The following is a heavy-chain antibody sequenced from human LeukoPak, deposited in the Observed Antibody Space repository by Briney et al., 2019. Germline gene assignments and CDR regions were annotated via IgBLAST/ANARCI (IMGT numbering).Heavy chain of an antibody. CDR3: AGGVDYYDSSGP. CDR1: GGYFSGYY. D-gene: IGHD3-22*01. V-gene: IGHV4-59*01. CDR2: IHYSGST. Sequence: SETLSLTCAVYGGYFSGYYWSWIRQPPGKGLEWIGYIHYSGSTNYNPSLKSRVSISVDTSKNQFSLKLSSVTAADTAVYYCAGGVDYYDSSGPWGQGTLVTVSS. J-gene: IGHJ5*02.